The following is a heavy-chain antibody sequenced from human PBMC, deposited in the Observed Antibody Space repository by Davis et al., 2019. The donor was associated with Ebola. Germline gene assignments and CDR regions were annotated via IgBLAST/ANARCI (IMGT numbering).Heavy chain of an antibody. J-gene: IGHJ3*01. CDR2: INFNTGSP. CDR3: ARSKAVHDAFDV. CDR1: GYSFTTYA. D-gene: IGHD1-1*01. V-gene: IGHV7-4-1*02. Sequence: ASVKVSCKASGYSFTTYAINWVRQAPGQGLQWMGWINFNTGSPTYAQGFTGRFDFSLDTSVSTAYLQISSLKPDDTAVYYCARSKAVHDAFDVWGQGTLVTVSS.